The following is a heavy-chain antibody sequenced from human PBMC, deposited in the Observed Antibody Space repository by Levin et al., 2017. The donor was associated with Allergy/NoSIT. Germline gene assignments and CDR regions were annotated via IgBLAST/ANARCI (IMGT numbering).Heavy chain of an antibody. D-gene: IGHD3-10*01. V-gene: IGHV3-23*01. CDR2: IGGSGTFT. Sequence: QPGGSLRLSCAASGFTFRNYAMSWVRQAPGKGLEWVSGIGGSGTFTKDADSVKGRFTISRDNSKNTLNLQMNSLSTEDTAVYFCARIRVIRGVVVPLDTFDIWGQGAMVTVS. CDR3: ARIRVIRGVVVPLDTFDI. J-gene: IGHJ3*02. CDR1: GFTFRNYA.